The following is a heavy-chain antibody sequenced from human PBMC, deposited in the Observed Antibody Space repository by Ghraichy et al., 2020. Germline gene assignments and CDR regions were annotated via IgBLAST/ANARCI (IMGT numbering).Heavy chain of an antibody. D-gene: IGHD2-15*01. CDR3: ARSCSDGRYYGDY. CDR2: INPDGGKT. CDR1: GFTFSTCW. Sequence: GGSLRLSCAASGFTFSTCWMHWVRQVPGKGLVWVSHINPDGGKTNYADSVKGRFTISRDNAKNTLYLRMNSLRAEDTAVYYCARSCSDGRYYGDYWGQGTLVTVSS. J-gene: IGHJ4*02. V-gene: IGHV3-74*01.